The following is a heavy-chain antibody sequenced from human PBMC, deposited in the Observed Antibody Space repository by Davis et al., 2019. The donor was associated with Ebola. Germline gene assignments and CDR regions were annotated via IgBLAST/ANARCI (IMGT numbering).Heavy chain of an antibody. CDR2: INPNDGRT. D-gene: IGHD5-12*01. V-gene: IGHV1-46*03. J-gene: IGHJ3*02. CDR1: GYTFPNYY. Sequence: AASVKVSCKASGYTFPNYYMHWVRQAPGQGLEWMGMINPNDGRTIYAQKFQGRVTVTRDTSTTTVYMDLSSLRSEETALYYCTTPGGQDSGYDVFDIWGQGTMVTVSS. CDR3: TTPGGQDSGYDVFDI.